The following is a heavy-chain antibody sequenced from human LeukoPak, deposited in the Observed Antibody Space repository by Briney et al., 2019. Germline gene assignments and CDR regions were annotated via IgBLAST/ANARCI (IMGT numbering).Heavy chain of an antibody. D-gene: IGHD5-12*01. V-gene: IGHV3-11*01. CDR2: ISSSGSTI. Sequence: GGSLRLSCSASGFTFSDYYMSWIRQAAGKGREWGSYISSSGSTIYYADSVKGRFTISRDNAKNSLYLQMNSLSAEDTAVYYCARDQRGGYSHAFDIWGQGTMVTVSS. CDR1: GFTFSDYY. CDR3: ARDQRGGYSHAFDI. J-gene: IGHJ3*02.